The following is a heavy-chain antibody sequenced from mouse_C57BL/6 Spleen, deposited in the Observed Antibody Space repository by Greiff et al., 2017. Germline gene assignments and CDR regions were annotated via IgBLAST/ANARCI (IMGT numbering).Heavy chain of an antibody. J-gene: IGHJ2*01. V-gene: IGHV2-2*01. D-gene: IGHD1-1*01. CDR1: GFSLTSYG. CDR2: IWSGGST. CDR3: ARPSYYYGSGYYFDY. Sequence: VKLMESGPGLVQPSQSLSITCTVSGFSLTSYGVHWVRQSPGKGLEWLGVIWSGGSTDYNAAFISRLSISKDNSKSQVFFKMNSLQADDTAIYYCARPSYYYGSGYYFDYWGQGTTLTVSS.